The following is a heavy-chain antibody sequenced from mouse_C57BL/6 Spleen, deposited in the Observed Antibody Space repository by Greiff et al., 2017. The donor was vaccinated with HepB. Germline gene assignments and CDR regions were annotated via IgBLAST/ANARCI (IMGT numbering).Heavy chain of an antibody. CDR2: INPYNGDT. CDR1: GYSFTGYF. CDR3: ARSSSFSHWYFDV. J-gene: IGHJ1*03. V-gene: IGHV1-20*01. D-gene: IGHD1-1*01. Sequence: EVPLQQSGPELVKPGDSVKISCKASGYSFTGYFMNWVMQSHGKSLEWIGRINPYNGDTFYNQKFKGKATLTVDKASSTAHMELRSLTSEDSAGYYCARSSSFSHWYFDVWGTGTTVTVSS.